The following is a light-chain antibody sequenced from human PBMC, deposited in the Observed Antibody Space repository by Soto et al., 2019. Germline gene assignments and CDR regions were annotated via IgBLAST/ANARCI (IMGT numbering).Light chain of an antibody. J-gene: IGKJ1*01. CDR2: DAF. CDR1: QSVSGNY. V-gene: IGKV3-20*01. CDR3: QQYGGSPPWT. Sequence: EIVLTQSPGTLSLSPGERATLSCRASQSVSGNYLAWYRQKPGQAPRRLIYDAFSRATGIPDRFRGSGSGTDFTLTISRLEPEDFTVYYCQQYGGSPPWTFGQGTKVAIK.